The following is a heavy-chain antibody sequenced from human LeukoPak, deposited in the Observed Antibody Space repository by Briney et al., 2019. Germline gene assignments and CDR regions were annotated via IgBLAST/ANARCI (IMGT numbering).Heavy chain of an antibody. CDR2: ISGSGGST. CDR1: GFTFSSYA. V-gene: IGHV3-23*01. D-gene: IGHD3-22*01. J-gene: IGHJ4*02. Sequence: PGGSLRLSCAASGFTFSSYAMSWVRQAPGKGLEWVSAISGSGGSTYYADSVKGRFTISRDNSKNTLYLQMNSLRAEDTAVYYCAKPKWEPITMIVVVTFDYWGQGTLVTVSS. CDR3: AKPKWEPITMIVVVTFDY.